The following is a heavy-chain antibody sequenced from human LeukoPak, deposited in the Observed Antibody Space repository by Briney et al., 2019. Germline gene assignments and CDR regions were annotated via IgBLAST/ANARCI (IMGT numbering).Heavy chain of an antibody. CDR2: ISWNSGSI. CDR3: SKDMDSLVRGVIFN. D-gene: IGHD3-10*01. V-gene: IGHV3-9*01. Sequence: GRSLRLSCAGSGFMFDAYAMHWVRQAPGQGLEWVPGISWNSGSIGYADSVKGRFTISRDNAKNSLYLQMNSLRAEDTALYYCSKDMDSLVRGVIFNGGRGTLVTVPS. J-gene: IGHJ4*02. CDR1: GFMFDAYA.